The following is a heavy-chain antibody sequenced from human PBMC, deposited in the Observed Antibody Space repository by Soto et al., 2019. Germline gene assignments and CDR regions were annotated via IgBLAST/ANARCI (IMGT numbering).Heavy chain of an antibody. CDR2: INHSGST. CDR1: GGSFSGYY. Sequence: SETLSLTCAVYGGSFSGYYWSWIRQPPGQGLEWIGEINHSGSTNYNPSLKSRVTISVDTSKNQFSLKLSSVTAADTAVYYCARAPGIAAAGRYNWFDPWGQGTLVTVSS. J-gene: IGHJ5*02. CDR3: ARAPGIAAAGRYNWFDP. D-gene: IGHD6-13*01. V-gene: IGHV4-34*01.